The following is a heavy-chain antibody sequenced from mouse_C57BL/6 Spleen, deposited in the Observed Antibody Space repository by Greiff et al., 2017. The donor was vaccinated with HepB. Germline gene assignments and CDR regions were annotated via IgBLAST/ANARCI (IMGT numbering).Heavy chain of an antibody. CDR2: ISSRGDYI. V-gene: IGHV5-9-1*02. CDR3: TKKDY. Sequence: EVKLMESGEGLVKPGGSLKLSCAASGFTFSSYAMSWVRQTPEKRLEWVEYISSRGDYIYDAVTVKGRFTISRDNARNTLYLQMSSLESEDTAMYYCTKKDYWGQGTSVTVSS. CDR1: GFTFSSYA. J-gene: IGHJ4*01.